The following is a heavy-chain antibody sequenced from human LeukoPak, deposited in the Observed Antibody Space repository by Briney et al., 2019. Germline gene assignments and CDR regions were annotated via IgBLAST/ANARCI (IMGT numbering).Heavy chain of an antibody. CDR1: GYTFTGFY. CDR2: INPISGVT. CDR3: ARETRVVAVGTRGWFDP. Sequence: ASVKVSCKASGYTFTGFYIHWARQAPGQGLEWMGWINPISGVTNYAQKFQGRVTVTRDTSITTAYMELRRLRSDDTAMYYCARETRVVAVGTRGWFDPWGQGTLVTVSS. D-gene: IGHD2-15*01. V-gene: IGHV1-2*02. J-gene: IGHJ5*02.